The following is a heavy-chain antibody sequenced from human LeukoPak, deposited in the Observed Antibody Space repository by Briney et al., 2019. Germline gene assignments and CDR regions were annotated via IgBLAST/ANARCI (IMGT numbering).Heavy chain of an antibody. CDR2: ISYDGSNK. D-gene: IGHD6-19*01. CDR3: ARPNAGITVAGILDY. V-gene: IGHV3-30-3*01. Sequence: GGSLRLSCAASEFTFSSYAMHWVRQAPGKGLEWVAVISYDGSNKYYADSMKGRFTISRDNSKNTLYLQMNSLRAEDTAVYYCARPNAGITVAGILDYWGQGTLVTVSS. CDR1: EFTFSSYA. J-gene: IGHJ4*02.